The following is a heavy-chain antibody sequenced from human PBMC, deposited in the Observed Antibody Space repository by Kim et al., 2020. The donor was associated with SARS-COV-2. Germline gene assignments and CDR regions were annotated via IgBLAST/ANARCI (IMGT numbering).Heavy chain of an antibody. CDR2: INTGNANT. V-gene: IGHV1-3*04. J-gene: IGHJ6*02. D-gene: IGHD2-15*01. Sequence: ASVKVSCTTSGYTFTDHGIHWARQAPGQSPEWMGWINTGNANTQYSQKVQGRVTISIETAASTAYMELSSLRSEDTAVYYCARNRGWVWGQGPRQPSP. CDR1: GYTFTDHG. CDR3: ARNRGWV.